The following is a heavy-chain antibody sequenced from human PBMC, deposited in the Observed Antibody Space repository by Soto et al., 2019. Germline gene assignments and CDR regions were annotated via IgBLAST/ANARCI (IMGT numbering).Heavy chain of an antibody. J-gene: IGHJ5*02. CDR3: ARVQLSITIFGMVIIQGWFDP. V-gene: IGHV1-18*01. D-gene: IGHD3-3*01. Sequence: GSSVKVSCKASGYTFTSYGISWVRQAPGQGLEWMGWISAYNGNTNYAQKLQGRVTMTTDTSTSTAYMELRSLRSDDTAVYYCARVQLSITIFGMVIIQGWFDPWGQGTLVTVSS. CDR2: ISAYNGNT. CDR1: GYTFTSYG.